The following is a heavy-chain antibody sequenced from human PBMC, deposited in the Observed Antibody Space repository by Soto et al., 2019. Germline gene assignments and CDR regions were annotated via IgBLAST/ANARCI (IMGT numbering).Heavy chain of an antibody. D-gene: IGHD5-12*01. J-gene: IGHJ6*02. Sequence: QVQLVQSGAEVKKPGSSVKVSCKASGGTFSSYTISWVRQAPGQGLEWMGRIIPILGIANYAQKFQGRVTITADKSTSTAYMELSSLRSEDTAVYYCARAREMATQWEDYYYGMDVWGQGTTVTVSS. CDR2: IIPILGIA. CDR1: GGTFSSYT. V-gene: IGHV1-69*02. CDR3: ARAREMATQWEDYYYGMDV.